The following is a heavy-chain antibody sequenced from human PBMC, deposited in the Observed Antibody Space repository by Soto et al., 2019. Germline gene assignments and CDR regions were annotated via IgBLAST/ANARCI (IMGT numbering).Heavy chain of an antibody. V-gene: IGHV1-2*02. Sequence: QVQLVQSGAEVKKPGASVKVSCKASGYTFTGYYMHWVRQAPGQGLEWMGWINPNSGGTNYAQKFQGRVTMTRDTSISTAYMELSRLRSDDTAVYYCARGSTWYSSGRYGYFQHWGQGTLVTVSS. D-gene: IGHD6-19*01. CDR1: GYTFTGYY. J-gene: IGHJ1*01. CDR3: ARGSTWYSSGRYGYFQH. CDR2: INPNSGGT.